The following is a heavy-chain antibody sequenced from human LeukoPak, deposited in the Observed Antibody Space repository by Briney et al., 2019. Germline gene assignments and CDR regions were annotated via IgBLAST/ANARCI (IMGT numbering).Heavy chain of an antibody. CDR2: INQDGSEK. CDR1: GFTFSSYW. V-gene: IGHV3-7*01. D-gene: IGHD3-22*01. CDR3: AREMILSDSNRLHYYDSSGYSFDY. Sequence: PGGSLRLSCAASGFTFSSYWMSWVRQAPGKGLEWVANINQDGSEKYYVDSVKGRFTISRDNAKNSLYLQMNSLRAEDTAVYYCAREMILSDSNRLHYYDSSGYSFDYWGQGTLVTVSS. J-gene: IGHJ4*02.